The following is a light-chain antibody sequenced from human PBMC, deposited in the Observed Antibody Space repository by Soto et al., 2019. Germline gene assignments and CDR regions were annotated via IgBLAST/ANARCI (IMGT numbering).Light chain of an antibody. CDR2: EVS. CDR1: SSDVGGYNY. V-gene: IGLV2-14*01. J-gene: IGLJ2*01. Sequence: QSVLIQPASVSGSPGQSITISCTGTSSDVGGYNYVSWYQQHPGKAPKLMIYEVSNRPSGVSNRFSGSKSGNTASLTISGLQAEDEADYYCSSYTSISFDVVFGGGTKLTVL. CDR3: SSYTSISFDVV.